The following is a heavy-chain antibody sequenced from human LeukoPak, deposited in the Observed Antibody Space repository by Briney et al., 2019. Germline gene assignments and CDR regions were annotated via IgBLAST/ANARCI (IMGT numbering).Heavy chain of an antibody. D-gene: IGHD3-22*01. CDR1: GGSFSGYY. CDR2: INHSGST. Sequence: SETPSLTCAVYGGSFSGYYWSWIRQPPGKGLEWIGEINHSGSTNYNPSLKSRVTISVDTSKNQFSLKLSSVTAADTAVYYCARGIHYYDSSGAYYYYYMDVWGKGTTVTVSS. CDR3: ARGIHYYDSSGAYYYYYMDV. V-gene: IGHV4-34*01. J-gene: IGHJ6*03.